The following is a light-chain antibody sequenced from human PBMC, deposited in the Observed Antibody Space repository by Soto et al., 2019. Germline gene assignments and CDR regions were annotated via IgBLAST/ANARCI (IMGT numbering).Light chain of an antibody. V-gene: IGLV1-40*01. CDR1: SSNIGAGYD. CDR2: ANN. Sequence: QSVLTQPPSVSGAPGQRVSISCTGSSSNIGAGYDVHWYQHLPGTAPKLLVYANNNRPSGVPDRFSGSKSGTSASLAVTGLQAEDEADYYCQSYDSSRSPRYVFXTGTKVTVL. CDR3: QSYDSSRSPRYV. J-gene: IGLJ1*01.